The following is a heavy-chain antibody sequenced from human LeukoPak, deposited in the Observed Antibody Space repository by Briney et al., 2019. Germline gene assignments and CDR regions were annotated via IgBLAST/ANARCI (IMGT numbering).Heavy chain of an antibody. Sequence: PSETLSLTCAVYGGSFGGYYWSWIRQPPGKGLEWIGEINHSGSTNYNPSLKSRVTISVDTSKNQFSLKLSSVTAADTAVYYCARAWNDFSYDYWGQGTLVTVSS. V-gene: IGHV4-34*01. CDR2: INHSGST. J-gene: IGHJ4*02. CDR1: GGSFGGYY. CDR3: ARAWNDFSYDY. D-gene: IGHD1-1*01.